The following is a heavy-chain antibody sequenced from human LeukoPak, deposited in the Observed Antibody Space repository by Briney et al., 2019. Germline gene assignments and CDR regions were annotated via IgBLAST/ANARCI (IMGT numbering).Heavy chain of an antibody. V-gene: IGHV3-7*01. CDR3: ARDLYYYYYMDV. CDR2: IKQDGSEK. Sequence: GGSLRLSCAASGFTFSSYWMSWVRQAPGKGLEWVANIKQDGSEKCYVDPVKGRFTISRDNAKNSLYLQMNSLRAEDTAVYYCARDLYYYYYMDVWGKGTTVTVSS. CDR1: GFTFSSYW. J-gene: IGHJ6*03.